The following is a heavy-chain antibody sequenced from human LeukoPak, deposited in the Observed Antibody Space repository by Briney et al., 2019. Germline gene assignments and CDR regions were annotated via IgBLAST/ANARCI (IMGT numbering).Heavy chain of an antibody. CDR1: GGSISSSSYY. CDR3: ARDGPPYYDFWSGYYMGYNWFDP. V-gene: IGHV4-39*07. Sequence: PSETLSLTCTVPGGSISSSSYYWGWIRQPPGKGLEWIGSIYYSGSTYYNPSLKSRVTISVDTSKNQFSLKLSSVTAADTAVYYCARDGPPYYDFWSGYYMGYNWFDPWGQGTLVTVSS. CDR2: IYYSGST. D-gene: IGHD3-3*01. J-gene: IGHJ5*02.